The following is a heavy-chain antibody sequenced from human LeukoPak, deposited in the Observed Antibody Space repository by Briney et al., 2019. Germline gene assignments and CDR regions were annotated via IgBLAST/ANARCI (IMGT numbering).Heavy chain of an antibody. V-gene: IGHV3-53*01. D-gene: IGHD3-10*01. J-gene: IGHJ4*02. CDR3: ARGYYGSPVDY. Sequence: GGSLRLSCAASGFTLSSNYMSWVRQAPGKGLEWVSVIYSGGSTYYADSVKGRFTISKDNSKNTLYLQMNSLRAEDTAVYYCARGYYGSPVDYWGQGTLVTVSS. CDR2: IYSGGST. CDR1: GFTLSSNY.